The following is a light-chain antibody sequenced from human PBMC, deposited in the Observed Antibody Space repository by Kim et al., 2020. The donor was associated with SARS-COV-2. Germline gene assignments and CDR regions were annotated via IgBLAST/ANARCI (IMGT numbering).Light chain of an antibody. CDR2: DVS. J-gene: IGLJ1*01. Sequence: QSALTQPASVSGSPGQSITISCTGTSSDVGGYNYVSWYQQHPGKAPKLMIYDVSKRPSGVSNRFSGSKSGNTASLTISGLQAEDEADYYCSSYTRSSTYVFGTGAKVT. CDR1: SSDVGGYNY. CDR3: SSYTRSSTYV. V-gene: IGLV2-14*01.